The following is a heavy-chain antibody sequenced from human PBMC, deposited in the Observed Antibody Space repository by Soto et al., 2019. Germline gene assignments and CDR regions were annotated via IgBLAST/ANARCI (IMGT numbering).Heavy chain of an antibody. J-gene: IGHJ4*02. D-gene: IGHD2-8*02. Sequence: GGSLRLSCAASGFTFSNAWMSWVRQAPGKGLEWVGRIKSKTDGGTTDYAAPVKGRFTISRDDSKNTLYLQMNSLKTEDTAVYYCLTQVGVYAIAPFDYWGQGTLVTVSS. CDR1: GFTFSNAW. CDR2: IKSKTDGGTT. CDR3: LTQVGVYAIAPFDY. V-gene: IGHV3-15*01.